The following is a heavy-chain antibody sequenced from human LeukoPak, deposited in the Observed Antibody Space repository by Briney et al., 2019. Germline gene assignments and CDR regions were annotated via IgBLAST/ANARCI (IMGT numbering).Heavy chain of an antibody. CDR1: CSSISCCF. J-gene: IGHJ4*02. CDR3: ARRYAFCSGYYHHYFDN. D-gene: IGHD3-3*01. V-gene: IGHV4-59*12. CDR2: FPDSWGT. Sequence: PADPMSLTCAVSCSSISCCFGSGLQLPPRRGEGRVGNFPDSWGTNYNPSLQSRVTISADTSNNTVSLQRSTLTASDTALYYCARRYAFCSGYYHHYFDNWGQGTLVTVSS.